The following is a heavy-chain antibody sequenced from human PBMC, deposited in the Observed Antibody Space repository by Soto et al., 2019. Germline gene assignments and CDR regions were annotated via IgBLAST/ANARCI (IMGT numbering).Heavy chain of an antibody. V-gene: IGHV1-46*01. D-gene: IGHD1-26*01. CDR1: GYTFTASY. CDR2: IDPSGGST. J-gene: IGHJ3*02. CDR3: ARDSGHYYRSDAFDI. Sequence: GSSVKVACRASGYTFTASYMQWVGQAPGQGLEWMGIIDPSGGSTINSQKFQGRVTMTRDTSTSTVYMELNSLRSEDTAVFYCARDSGHYYRSDAFDIWGQGTMVTVSS.